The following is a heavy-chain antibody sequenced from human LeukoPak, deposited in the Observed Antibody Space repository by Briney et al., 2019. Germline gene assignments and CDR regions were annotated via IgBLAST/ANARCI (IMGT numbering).Heavy chain of an antibody. Sequence: GGSLRLSCAASGFTFSNYAMSWVRQAPGKGLEWVSAITASGDGTYYADSVKDRFTIYRDNSRNTLYLQMNSPRADDTAVYYCARDPGQWLGLDYWGQGALVTVSS. J-gene: IGHJ4*02. D-gene: IGHD6-19*01. CDR1: GFTFSNYA. CDR2: ITASGDGT. V-gene: IGHV3-23*01. CDR3: ARDPGQWLGLDY.